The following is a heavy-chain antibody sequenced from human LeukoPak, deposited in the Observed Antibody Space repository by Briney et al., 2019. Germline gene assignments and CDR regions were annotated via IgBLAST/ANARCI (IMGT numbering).Heavy chain of an antibody. CDR3: ARAAPTTVVDMDV. D-gene: IGHD4-23*01. V-gene: IGHV4-59*01. J-gene: IGHJ6*02. CDR1: GGSISSYY. CDR2: IYYSGST. Sequence: SETLSLTCTVSGGSISSYYWSWIRQPPGKGLEWIGYIYYSGSTNYNPSLKSRVTISVDTSKNQFSLKLSSVTAADTAVYYCARAAPTTVVDMDVWGQGTTVTVSS.